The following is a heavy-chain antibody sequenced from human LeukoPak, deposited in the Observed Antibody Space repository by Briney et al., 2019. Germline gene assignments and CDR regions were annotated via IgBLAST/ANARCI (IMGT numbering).Heavy chain of an antibody. Sequence: ASVKVSCKASGYTFTSYDINWVRQATGQGLEWMGWMNPNSGNTGYAQKFQGRVTMTRNTSISTADMELSSLRSEDTAVYYCARAKKQILAYGMDVWGQGTTVTVSS. V-gene: IGHV1-8*01. J-gene: IGHJ6*02. CDR3: ARAKKQILAYGMDV. D-gene: IGHD3-3*01. CDR1: GYTFTSYD. CDR2: MNPNSGNT.